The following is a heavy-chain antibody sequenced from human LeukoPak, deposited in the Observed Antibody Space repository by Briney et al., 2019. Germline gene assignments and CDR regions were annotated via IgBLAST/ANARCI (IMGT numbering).Heavy chain of an antibody. Sequence: PGGPLRLSCAASGFTFDDYAMHWVRQAPGKGRQWVSRMSGDGGSTYYADSVKGRFTISRDNSKNSLYLQMNSLRTEDTALYYCAKGDRSSSGYYYAFDYWGQGTLVSVSS. V-gene: IGHV3-43*02. CDR3: AKGDRSSSGYYYAFDY. CDR2: MSGDGGST. CDR1: GFTFDDYA. J-gene: IGHJ4*02. D-gene: IGHD3-22*01.